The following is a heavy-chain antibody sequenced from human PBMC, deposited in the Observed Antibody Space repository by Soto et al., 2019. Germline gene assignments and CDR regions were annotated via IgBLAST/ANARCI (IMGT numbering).Heavy chain of an antibody. V-gene: IGHV4-59*11. D-gene: IGHD3-16*01. Sequence: SETLSLTCTVSGGSMSSHYWTWLRQPPGKGLEWHGYISYSGSTYYNPALKSRVTISADTSRNQFSLKLSSVIAADTAVYYCARADPDASVGYWGQGTRVTVSA. CDR1: GGSMSSHY. CDR2: ISYSGST. J-gene: IGHJ4*02. CDR3: ARADPDASVGY.